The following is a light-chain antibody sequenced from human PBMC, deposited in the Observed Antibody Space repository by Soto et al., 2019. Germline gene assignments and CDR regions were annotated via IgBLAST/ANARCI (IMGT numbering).Light chain of an antibody. Sequence: TLSLSPGERATLSCRASQTVRSNYLAWYQQKPGQAPRLLIYDASSRATGIPDRFSGGGSGTDFTLTISRLEPEDFAVYYCQQFSRYPLTFGGGTKVDIK. J-gene: IGKJ4*01. CDR2: DAS. CDR3: QQFSRYPLT. CDR1: QTVRSNY. V-gene: IGKV3-20*01.